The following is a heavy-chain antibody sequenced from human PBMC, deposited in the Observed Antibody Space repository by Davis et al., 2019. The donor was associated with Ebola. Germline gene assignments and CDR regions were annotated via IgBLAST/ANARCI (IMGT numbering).Heavy chain of an antibody. J-gene: IGHJ4*02. CDR1: GFTFSSYD. CDR3: AKDNEDIVVEPAARFDY. D-gene: IGHD2-2*01. V-gene: IGHV3-13*05. Sequence: PGGSLRLSCAASGFTFSSYDMHWVRQATGKGLEWVSAIGTAGDPNYPGSVKGRFTITRENAKNSLYLQMNGLRAGDTALYYCAKDNEDIVVEPAARFDYWGQGTLVTVSS. CDR2: IGTAGDP.